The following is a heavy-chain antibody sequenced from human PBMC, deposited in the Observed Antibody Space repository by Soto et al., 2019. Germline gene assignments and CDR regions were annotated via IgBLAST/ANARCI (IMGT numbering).Heavy chain of an antibody. J-gene: IGHJ4*02. D-gene: IGHD6-13*01. V-gene: IGHV3-23*05. CDR1: GFTFNNYA. CDR3: AKDLRSSSWYYFDY. CDR2: IVSSGSST. Sequence: GGSLRLSCAVSGFTFNNYAMSWARQAPGKGLEWVAGIVSSGSSTYYADSVKGRFTISRDNSKNTLYLQMNSLRAEDTAVYYCAKDLRSSSWYYFDYWGQGTLVTVSS.